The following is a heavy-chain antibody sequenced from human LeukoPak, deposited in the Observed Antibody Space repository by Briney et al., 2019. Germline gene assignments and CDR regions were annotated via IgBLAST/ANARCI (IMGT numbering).Heavy chain of an antibody. CDR3: VKVPRSGCCAFDI. Sequence: GGTLRLSCTASGFTFAGYGMHWVRQAPGKGLEWVALIIYDGSNKYHVDSVKGRFTVSRDNSKNTLYLQMNSLRAEDTAVYYCVKVPRSGCCAFDIWGLGTMVTVSS. CDR1: GFTFAGYG. J-gene: IGHJ3*02. V-gene: IGHV3-30*18. CDR2: IIYDGSNK. D-gene: IGHD6-19*01.